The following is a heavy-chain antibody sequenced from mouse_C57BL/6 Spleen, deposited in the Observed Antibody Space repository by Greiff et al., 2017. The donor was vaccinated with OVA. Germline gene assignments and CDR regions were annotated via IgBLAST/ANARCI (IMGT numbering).Heavy chain of an antibody. CDR1: GYTFTSYW. J-gene: IGHJ3*01. V-gene: IGHV1-55*01. CDR3: AGGATVVEGWFAY. Sequence: QVQLQQPGAELVKPGASVKMSCKASGYTFTSYWITWVKQRPGQGLEWIGDIYPGSGSTNYNEKFKSKATLTVDTSSSTAYMQLSSLTSEDSAVYYCAGGATVVEGWFAYWGQGTLVTVSA. D-gene: IGHD1-1*01. CDR2: IYPGSGST.